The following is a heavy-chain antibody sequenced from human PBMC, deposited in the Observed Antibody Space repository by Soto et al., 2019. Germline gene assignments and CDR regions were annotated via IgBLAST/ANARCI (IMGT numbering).Heavy chain of an antibody. Sequence: QVQLVQSGAEVKKPGASVKVSCKASGYTFTIYDINWVRQATGHGLEWMGWMNPNSGNTGYAQTFQGRVTMTRNTSIRTAYMELSSLTSEDTAVYYCARRYSTTTKGVDVWGHGTKVTVSS. V-gene: IGHV1-8*01. D-gene: IGHD5-12*01. CDR2: MNPNSGNT. CDR1: GYTFTIYD. CDR3: ARRYSTTTKGVDV. J-gene: IGHJ6*02.